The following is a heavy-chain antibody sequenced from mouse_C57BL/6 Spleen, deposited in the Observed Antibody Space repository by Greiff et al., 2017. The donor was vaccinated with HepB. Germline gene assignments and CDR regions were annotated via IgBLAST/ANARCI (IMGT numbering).Heavy chain of an antibody. CDR3: ARFNWDELYYAMDY. CDR2: IHPNSGST. J-gene: IGHJ4*01. Sequence: QVQLKQPGAELVKPGASVKLSCKASGYTFTSYWMHWVKQRPGQGLEWIGMIHPNSGSTNYNEKFKSKATLTVDKSSSTAYMQLSSLTSEDSAVYYCARFNWDELYYAMDYWGQGTSVTVSS. CDR1: GYTFTSYW. D-gene: IGHD4-1*01. V-gene: IGHV1-64*01.